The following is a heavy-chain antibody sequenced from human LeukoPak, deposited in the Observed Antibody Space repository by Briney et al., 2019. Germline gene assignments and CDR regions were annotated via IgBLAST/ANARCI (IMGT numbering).Heavy chain of an antibody. V-gene: IGHV1-46*01. CDR1: GYTFTSYY. Sequence: ASVKVSCKASGYTFTSYYMHWVRQAPGQGLEWMGIINPSGGSTSYAQKFQGRVTMTRDTSTSTVYMELSSLRSEDTAVYYCAREGLLWFGELCSWFDPWGQGTLVTVSS. CDR3: AREGLLWFGELCSWFDP. D-gene: IGHD3-10*01. J-gene: IGHJ5*02. CDR2: INPSGGST.